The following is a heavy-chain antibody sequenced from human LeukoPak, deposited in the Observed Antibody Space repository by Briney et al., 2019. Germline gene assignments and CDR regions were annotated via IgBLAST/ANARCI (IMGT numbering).Heavy chain of an antibody. Sequence: SETLSLTCTVSGGSISSSSYYWGWIRQPPGKGLEWIGSIYYSGSTYYNPSLKSRVTMSVDTSKNQFSLKLSSVTAADTAVYYCARLTTGGWYRYWGQGTLVTVSS. D-gene: IGHD6-19*01. V-gene: IGHV4-39*01. J-gene: IGHJ4*02. CDR3: ARLTTGGWYRY. CDR1: GGSISSSSYY. CDR2: IYYSGST.